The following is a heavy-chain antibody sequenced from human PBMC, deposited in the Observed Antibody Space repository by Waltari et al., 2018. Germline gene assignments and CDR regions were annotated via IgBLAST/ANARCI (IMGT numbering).Heavy chain of an antibody. D-gene: IGHD6-13*01. Sequence: QVQLVQSGAEVKKPGSSVKVSCKASGGTFSSYAITWVRRAPGQGLEWMGGIVPIFGTANYAQKFQGRVTITADESTSTAYMELSSLRSEDTAVYYCARGLGSSSWYNPSAFDIWGQGTMVTVSS. CDR3: ARGLGSSSWYNPSAFDI. J-gene: IGHJ3*02. V-gene: IGHV1-69*12. CDR2: IVPIFGTA. CDR1: GGTFSSYA.